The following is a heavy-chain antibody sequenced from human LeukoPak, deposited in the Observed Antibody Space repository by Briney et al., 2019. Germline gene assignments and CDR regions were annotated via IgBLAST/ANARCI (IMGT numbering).Heavy chain of an antibody. V-gene: IGHV3-33*01. J-gene: IGHJ4*02. D-gene: IGHD5-18*01. CDR2: IYCDGSVK. CDR3: ARGGGVEAAMALDY. CDR1: GYTFNIYA. Sequence: GGSLRLSCAASGYTFNIYAMHWVRQAPGQGLEWVAIIYCDGSVKYYADSVKGRFTISRDNSKNTVSLIMNRLRADDTAVYYCARGGGVEAAMALDYWGQGTLVAVSS.